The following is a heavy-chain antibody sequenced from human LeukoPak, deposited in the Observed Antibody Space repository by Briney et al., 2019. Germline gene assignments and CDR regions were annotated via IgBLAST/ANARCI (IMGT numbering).Heavy chain of an antibody. CDR2: IRSGIRYI. CDR3: ARDPTPRYCSGGSCYTHYGMDV. V-gene: IGHV3-21*01. CDR1: GFTFSSYT. D-gene: IGHD2-15*01. J-gene: IGHJ6*02. Sequence: VGSLRLSSAASGFTFSSYTINWVRPAQGKGLWWGSSIRSGIRYIYYADSVKGRLTISRDNAKNSLYLQMNSLRAEDTAVYYCARDPTPRYCSGGSCYTHYGMDVWGQGTTVTVSS.